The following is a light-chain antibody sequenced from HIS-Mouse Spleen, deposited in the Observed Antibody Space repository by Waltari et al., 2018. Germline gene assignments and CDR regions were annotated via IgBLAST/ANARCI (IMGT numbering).Light chain of an antibody. CDR1: QSISSW. CDR3: QQYNSYSRT. Sequence: DIQMTQSPSTLSASVGDRVTITCRASQSISSWLAWYQQKPGKAPKLLIYKASSVESGVPSRFSGSGSRTEFTLTISSLQPDDFATYYCQQYNSYSRTFGQGTKVEIK. V-gene: IGKV1-5*03. J-gene: IGKJ1*01. CDR2: KAS.